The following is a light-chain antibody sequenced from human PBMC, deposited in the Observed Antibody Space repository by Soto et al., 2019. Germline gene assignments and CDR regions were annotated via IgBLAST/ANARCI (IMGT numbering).Light chain of an antibody. CDR1: QSIGRW. CDR3: QQYNTYSPERT. Sequence: DIQMTQSPSTLSAFVGDRVTITCRASQSIGRWLAWYQQKPGKAPKLLIYDASSLESGVPSRFSGRRSGTEFTLTISRLQPDDFATHYCQQYNTYSPERTLAQGTKVDIK. V-gene: IGKV1-5*01. J-gene: IGKJ1*01. CDR2: DAS.